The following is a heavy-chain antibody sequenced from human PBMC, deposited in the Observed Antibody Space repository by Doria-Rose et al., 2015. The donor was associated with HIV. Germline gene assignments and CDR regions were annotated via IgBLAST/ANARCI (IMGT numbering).Heavy chain of an antibody. V-gene: IGHV2-26*01. CDR2: TFSDDER. J-gene: IGHJ4*02. CDR1: GVSLSSPGMG. D-gene: IGHD6-13*01. Sequence: QITLKECGPVLVKPTETLTLTCTVSGVSLSSPGMGVSWIRQPPGKALEWLANTFSDDERSYNTSLKSRLTISRGTSKSQVVLTMTDMDPVDTATYYCARIKSSRWYHKYYFDFWGQGTLVIVSA. CDR3: ARIKSSRWYHKYYFDF.